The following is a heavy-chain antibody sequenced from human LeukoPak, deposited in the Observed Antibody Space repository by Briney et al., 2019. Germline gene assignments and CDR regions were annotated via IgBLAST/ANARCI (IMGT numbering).Heavy chain of an antibody. Sequence: PGGSLRLSCAASGFTFSRYYMSWCRQAPAKGLGWVSAITDSGGSTYYADSVRGRFTISRDDSKNTLYLLMNSLRAEDTAVYYCAKEDTLTTVYFDYWGQGTPVTVSS. CDR2: ITDSGGST. D-gene: IGHD4-17*01. V-gene: IGHV3-23*01. CDR3: AKEDTLTTVYFDY. CDR1: GFTFSRYY. J-gene: IGHJ4*02.